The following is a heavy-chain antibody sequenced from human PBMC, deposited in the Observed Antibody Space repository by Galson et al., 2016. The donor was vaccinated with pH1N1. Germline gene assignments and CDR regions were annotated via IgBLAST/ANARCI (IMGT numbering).Heavy chain of an antibody. J-gene: IGHJ6*03. CDR3: ATMKAVSGPLYMDV. Sequence: ETLSLTCTVSGGSVTSSCYYWGWIRQPPGRGLEWIGSLYDRGSTYYNSALTSRVAISIDTSKNQFSLKVNSVTAADAAVYYCATMKAVSGPLYMDVWGKGTTVTVSS. CDR2: LYDRGST. D-gene: IGHD3-22*01. CDR1: GGSVTSSCYY. V-gene: IGHV4-39*07.